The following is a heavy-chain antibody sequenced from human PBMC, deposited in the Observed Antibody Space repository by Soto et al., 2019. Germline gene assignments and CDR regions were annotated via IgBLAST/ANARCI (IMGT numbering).Heavy chain of an antibody. Sequence: QVQLQQWGAGLLKPSETLSLTCAVYGGSFSGYYWNWIRQPPGKGLEWIGEITHSGSTNYNPSLKSRVTISVDTSKSQFSLKLTSVTAADTAVYYCARGGKQRLVRSQYFDLWGRGTLVTVSS. CDR3: ARGGKQRLVRSQYFDL. CDR1: GGSFSGYY. V-gene: IGHV4-34*02. J-gene: IGHJ2*01. CDR2: ITHSGST. D-gene: IGHD6-13*01.